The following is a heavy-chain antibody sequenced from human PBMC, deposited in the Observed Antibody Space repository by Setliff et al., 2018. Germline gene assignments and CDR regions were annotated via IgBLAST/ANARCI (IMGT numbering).Heavy chain of an antibody. Sequence: SGPTLVNPTQTLTLTCTFSGFSLSTSGVGVGWIRQPPGKALEWLALIYWDDDKRYSPSLKSSLTIPKDTSKNQVVLTMTNIDPVDTATYSCPRCITIFGVVIPNAFDYWGQGTLVTVSS. CDR3: PRCITIFGVVIPNAFDY. D-gene: IGHD3-3*01. J-gene: IGHJ4*02. V-gene: IGHV2-5*02. CDR2: IYWDDDK. CDR1: GFSLSTSGVG.